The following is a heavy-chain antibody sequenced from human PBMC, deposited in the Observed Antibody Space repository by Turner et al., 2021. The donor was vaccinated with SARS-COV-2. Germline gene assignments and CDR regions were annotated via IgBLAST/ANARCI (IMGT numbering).Heavy chain of an antibody. V-gene: IGHV3-21*02. CDR1: GFPFRSYS. CDR2: INSGSSYI. D-gene: IGHD3-10*01. CDR3: TRSRDYYGSGTYYNYDY. J-gene: IGHJ4*02. Sequence: VQLMESGGGLVKPGGSLRLSCAASGFPFRSYSMNWVRQAPEKGLEWVASINSGSSYIYYADSLKGRVTISRDNTKRSLFLQMNSLRVEDTAVYYCTRSRDYYGSGTYYNYDYWGQGTLVTVSS.